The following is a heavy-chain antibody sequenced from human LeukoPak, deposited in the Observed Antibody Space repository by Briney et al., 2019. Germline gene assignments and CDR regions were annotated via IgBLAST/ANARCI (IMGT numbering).Heavy chain of an antibody. CDR2: IYTRGST. D-gene: IGHD2-2*01. J-gene: IGHJ5*02. CDR1: GGSINNYY. CDR3: ARGGDIVVVPVTFDP. V-gene: IGHV4-4*07. Sequence: SETLSLTCTVSGGSINNYYWSWIRQPAGKGLEWIGRIYTRGSTNYNPSLKSRVTMSVDTSKNQFSLKLSSVTAADTAVYYCARGGDIVVVPVTFDPWGQGTLVTVSS.